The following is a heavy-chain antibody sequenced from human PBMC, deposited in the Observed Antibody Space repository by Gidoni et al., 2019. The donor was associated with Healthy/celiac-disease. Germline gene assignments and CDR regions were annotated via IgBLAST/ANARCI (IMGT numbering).Heavy chain of an antibody. CDR1: GCTFSSYA. D-gene: IGHD5-12*01. V-gene: IGHV3-23*01. Sequence: EVQRLEAGGGLVQPGGSLRLSCAAAGCTFSSYAMSWVRQAPGKGREWVSASSGSGGSTYYAASVQGRFTISRDNSKNTLYLQMNSLRAEDTAVYYYAKDFLKMATTNNAFDIWGQGTMVTVSS. J-gene: IGHJ3*02. CDR3: AKDFLKMATTNNAFDI. CDR2: SSGSGGST.